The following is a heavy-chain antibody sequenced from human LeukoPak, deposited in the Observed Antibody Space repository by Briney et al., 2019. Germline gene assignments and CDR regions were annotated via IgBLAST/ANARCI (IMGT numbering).Heavy chain of an antibody. D-gene: IGHD4-11*01. CDR2: IYYSGST. CDR3: ARADYSNYFSNYYYYMDV. V-gene: IGHV4-59*01. CDR1: GGSISSYY. Sequence: SETLSLTCTVSGGSISSYYWSWIRQPPGKGLEWIGYIYYSGSTNYNPSPKSRVTISVDTSKNQFSLKLSSVTAADTAVYYCARADYSNYFSNYYYYMDVWGKGTTVTVSS. J-gene: IGHJ6*03.